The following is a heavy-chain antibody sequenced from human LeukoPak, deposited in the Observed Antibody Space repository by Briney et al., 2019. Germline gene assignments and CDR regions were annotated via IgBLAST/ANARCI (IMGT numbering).Heavy chain of an antibody. CDR2: INTDGSST. CDR1: GFTFSSYW. Sequence: GGSLRLSCAASGFTFSSYWMHWVRQAPGEGLVWVSRINTDGSSTSYADSVKGRFTISRDNAKNTLYLQMNSLRAEDTAVYYCARPPNSYGYGPDYNWFDPWGQGTLVTVSS. V-gene: IGHV3-74*01. D-gene: IGHD5-18*01. CDR3: ARPPNSYGYGPDYNWFDP. J-gene: IGHJ5*02.